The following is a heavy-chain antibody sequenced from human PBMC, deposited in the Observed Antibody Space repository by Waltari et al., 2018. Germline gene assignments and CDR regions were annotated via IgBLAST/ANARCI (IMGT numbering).Heavy chain of an antibody. CDR2: MNPNSGNT. J-gene: IGHJ5*02. CDR3: ARGVYDFWSGYYNNWFDP. V-gene: IGHV1-8*01. D-gene: IGHD3-3*01. Sequence: QVQLVQSGAEVKKPGASVKVPCKASGYTFTSYAITWVRQPTGTGLEWMGWMNPNSGNTGYAQKFQGRVTMTRNTSISTAYMELSSLRSEDTAVYYCARGVYDFWSGYYNNWFDPWGQGTLVTVSS. CDR1: GYTFTSYA.